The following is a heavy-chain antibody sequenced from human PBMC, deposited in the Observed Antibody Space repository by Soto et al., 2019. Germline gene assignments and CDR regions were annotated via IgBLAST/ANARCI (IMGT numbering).Heavy chain of an antibody. CDR3: ARLEGLATISYYFDY. D-gene: IGHD3-9*01. Sequence: QLQLQESGPGLVKPSETLSLTCTVSGGSVSSSNYYWGWIRQSPGKGLEWIGSIDYSGSTYYNPSRESRVTISVDKSKNQFSLKVISVTAADTAVYYCARLEGLATISYYFDYWGQGTLVTVSS. V-gene: IGHV4-39*01. CDR1: GGSVSSSNYY. CDR2: IDYSGST. J-gene: IGHJ4*02.